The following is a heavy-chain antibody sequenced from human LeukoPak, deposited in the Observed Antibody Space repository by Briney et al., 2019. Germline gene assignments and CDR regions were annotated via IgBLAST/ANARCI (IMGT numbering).Heavy chain of an antibody. CDR3: ARGGVGVLYCDSSGYPKPFDY. Sequence: PSETLSLTCAVYGGSFSGYYWSWIRQPPGKGLEWIGEINHSGSTNYNPSLKSRVTISVDTSKNQFSLKLSSVTAADTAVYYCARGGVGVLYCDSSGYPKPFDYWGQGTLVTVSS. J-gene: IGHJ4*02. V-gene: IGHV4-34*01. D-gene: IGHD3-22*01. CDR1: GGSFSGYY. CDR2: INHSGST.